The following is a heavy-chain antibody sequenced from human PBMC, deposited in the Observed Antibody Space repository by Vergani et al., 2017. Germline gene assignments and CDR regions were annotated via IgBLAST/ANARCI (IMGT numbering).Heavy chain of an antibody. CDR3: AKFPSIAAAGYSYYSGMSV. CDR2: IRYDGSTK. D-gene: IGHD6-13*01. J-gene: IGHJ6*02. V-gene: IGHV3-30*02. Sequence: QVQLVESGGGVVQPGGSLRLSCAASGFTFSSYGMHWVRQAPGTGLAWVAFIRYDGSTKYYADSVKGRFTISRDNSKNTLYLQMNSLRAEDTSVYYCAKFPSIAAAGYSYYSGMSVWG. CDR1: GFTFSSYG.